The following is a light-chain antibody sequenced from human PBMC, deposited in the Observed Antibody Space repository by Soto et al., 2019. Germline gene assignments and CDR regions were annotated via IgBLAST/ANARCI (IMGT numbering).Light chain of an antibody. CDR3: QQLNSYPLT. CDR1: QGISGN. Sequence: DIQLTQSPSFLSASVGDRVTITCRASQGISGNLAWYQQNPGKDPKLLIYGASTLQSGVPSRFSGSGSGTEFTLTISSLQPEDFATYYCQQLNSYPLTFGGGTKVEIK. J-gene: IGKJ4*01. V-gene: IGKV1-9*01. CDR2: GAS.